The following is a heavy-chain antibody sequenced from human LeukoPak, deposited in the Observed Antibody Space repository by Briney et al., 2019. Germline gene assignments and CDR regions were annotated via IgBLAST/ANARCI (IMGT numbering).Heavy chain of an antibody. Sequence: SETLSLTCAVSGGSFSGYYWSWIRQPPGKGLEWIGEINRSGSTNYNPSLKSRVTMPVDTPKNHFSLKLSSVTAADTAVYYCARGDYYDASGYQPPFNYWGQGTLVTVSS. CDR3: ARGDYYDASGYQPPFNY. CDR2: INRSGST. J-gene: IGHJ4*02. D-gene: IGHD3-22*01. V-gene: IGHV4-34*01. CDR1: GGSFSGYY.